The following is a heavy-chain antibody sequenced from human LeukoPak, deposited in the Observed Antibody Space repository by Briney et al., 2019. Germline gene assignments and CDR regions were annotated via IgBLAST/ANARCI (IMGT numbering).Heavy chain of an antibody. CDR1: GFTFSSYA. CDR2: ISYDGSNK. J-gene: IGHJ4*02. V-gene: IGHV3-30-3*01. D-gene: IGHD3-9*01. Sequence: PGGSLRLSCAASGFTFSSYAMHWVRQAPGKGLEWVAVISYDGSNKYYADSVKGRFTTSRDNSKNTLYLQMNSLRAEDTAVYYCARGPLDILTGYYSPLFDYWGQGTLVTVSS. CDR3: ARGPLDILTGYYSPLFDY.